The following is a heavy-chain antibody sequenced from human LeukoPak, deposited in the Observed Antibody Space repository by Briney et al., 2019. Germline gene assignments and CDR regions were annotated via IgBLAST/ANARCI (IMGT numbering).Heavy chain of an antibody. CDR2: IYYSGST. CDR3: ARTTRDYGSGSYFDY. V-gene: IGHV4-59*08. D-gene: IGHD3-10*01. J-gene: IGHJ4*02. CDR1: GGSIGTYY. Sequence: SETLSLTCTVSGGSIGTYYWSWIRQPPGKGLEWIGNIYYSGSTNYNPSLKSRVTISVDTFTNQFSLKLSSVTAADTAVYYCARTTRDYGSGSYFDYWGQGTLVTVSS.